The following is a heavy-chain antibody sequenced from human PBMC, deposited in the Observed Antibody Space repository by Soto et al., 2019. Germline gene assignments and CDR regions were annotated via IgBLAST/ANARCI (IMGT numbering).Heavy chain of an antibody. J-gene: IGHJ6*03. CDR2: IYYSGST. CDR1: GGSISSYY. V-gene: IGHV4-59*08. CDR3: ARLVCSGGSCPPHPLYYYYYMDV. D-gene: IGHD2-15*01. Sequence: SETLSLTCTVSGGSISSYYWSWIRQPPGKGLEWIGYIYYSGSTNYNPSLKSRVPISVDTAQNQFSLKLSSVTAADTAVYYCARLVCSGGSCPPHPLYYYYYMDVCGKGTTVTVSS.